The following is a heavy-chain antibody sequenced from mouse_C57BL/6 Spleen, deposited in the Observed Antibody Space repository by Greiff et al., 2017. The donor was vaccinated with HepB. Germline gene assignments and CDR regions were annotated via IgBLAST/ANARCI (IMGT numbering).Heavy chain of an antibody. Sequence: EVQLKQSGAELVRPGASVKLSCTASGFNIKDYYMHWVKQRPEQGLEWIGRIDPEDGDTEYAPKFQGKATMTADTSSNTAYLQLSSLTSEDTAVYYCTLYYGSSRYFDVWGTGTTVTVSS. CDR3: TLYYGSSRYFDV. J-gene: IGHJ1*03. CDR1: GFNIKDYY. D-gene: IGHD1-1*01. V-gene: IGHV14-1*01. CDR2: IDPEDGDT.